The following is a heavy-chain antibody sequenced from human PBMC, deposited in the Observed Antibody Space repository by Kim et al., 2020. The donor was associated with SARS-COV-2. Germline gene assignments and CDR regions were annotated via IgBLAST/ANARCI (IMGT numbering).Heavy chain of an antibody. Sequence: GGSLRLSCAASGFTFNTYGMHWVRQAPGKGLEWVAVISYDGSNKNYADSVKGRFTISRDNSKNTLYLQMNSLRTEDTAVYYCAKSVSGSYFGYDYWGQGTLVTVSS. CDR3: AKSVSGSYFGYDY. CDR1: GFTFNTYG. V-gene: IGHV3-30*18. D-gene: IGHD1-26*01. J-gene: IGHJ4*02. CDR2: ISYDGSNK.